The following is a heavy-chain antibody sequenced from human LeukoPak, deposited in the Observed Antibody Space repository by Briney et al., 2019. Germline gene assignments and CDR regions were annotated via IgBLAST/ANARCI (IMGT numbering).Heavy chain of an antibody. J-gene: IGHJ2*01. Sequence: PGGSLRLSCAASGFTFSSYAMSWVRQAPGKGLEWVSAISGSGGSTYYADSVKGRFTISRDNSKNTLYLQMNSLRAEDTAVYYCARDRSGFRDWYFDLWGRGTLVTVSP. CDR2: ISGSGGST. D-gene: IGHD1-26*01. CDR1: GFTFSSYA. CDR3: ARDRSGFRDWYFDL. V-gene: IGHV3-23*01.